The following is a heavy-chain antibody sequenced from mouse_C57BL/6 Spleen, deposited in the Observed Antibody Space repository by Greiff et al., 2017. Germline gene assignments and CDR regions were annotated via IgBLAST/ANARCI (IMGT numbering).Heavy chain of an antibody. CDR3: ARRYYGSSIYCYFDV. CDR1: GYTFTSYW. D-gene: IGHD1-1*01. V-gene: IGHV1-50*01. J-gene: IGHJ1*03. CDR2: IDPSDSYT. Sequence: QVQLQQPGAELVKPGASVKLSCKASGYTFTSYWMQWVKQRPGQGLEWIGEIDPSDSYTNYNQKFKGKATLTVDKSSSTAYMQLSSLTSADSAVYYCARRYYGSSIYCYFDVWGTGTTVTVSS.